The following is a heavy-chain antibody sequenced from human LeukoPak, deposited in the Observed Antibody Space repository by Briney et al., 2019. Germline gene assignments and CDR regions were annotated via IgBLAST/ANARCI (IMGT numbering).Heavy chain of an antibody. Sequence: PSETLSLTCTVSGGSISSYYWSWIRQPPGKGLEWIGSIYYSGSTYYSPSLKSRVTISVDTSKNQFSLKLSSVTAADTAVYYCARDPSPGYCSGGSCYGPYFDYWGQGTLVTVSS. CDR2: IYYSGST. CDR3: ARDPSPGYCSGGSCYGPYFDY. D-gene: IGHD2-15*01. V-gene: IGHV4-59*12. J-gene: IGHJ4*02. CDR1: GGSISSYY.